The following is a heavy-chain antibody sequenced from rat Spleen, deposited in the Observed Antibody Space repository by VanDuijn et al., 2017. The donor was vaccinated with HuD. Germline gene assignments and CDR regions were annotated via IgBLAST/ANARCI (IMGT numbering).Heavy chain of an antibody. Sequence: QVQLKESGPGLVQPSQTLSLACTVSGFSLTSYHVHWVRQPSGKGLEWMGIIWTGGSTDYNSALKSRLSISRDTSKSQVFLKMNSLQTEDIATYYCARGGNNPFDYWGQGVMVTVSS. J-gene: IGHJ2*01. D-gene: IGHD1-10*01. V-gene: IGHV2-30*01. CDR3: ARGGNNPFDY. CDR1: GFSLTSYH. CDR2: IWTGGST.